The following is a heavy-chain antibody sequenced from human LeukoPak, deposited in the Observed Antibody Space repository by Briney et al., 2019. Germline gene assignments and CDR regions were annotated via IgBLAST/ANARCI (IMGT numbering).Heavy chain of an antibody. D-gene: IGHD2-2*01. CDR3: ARDPIPA. Sequence: PGGSLRLSCAASGFTFSNYLMHWVRQTPGKGLVWISRISTDGSFTNYADSVKGRFSISRDNAKNSLYLQMNSLRAEDTAVYYCARDPIPAWGQGTMVTVSS. CDR2: ISTDGSFT. J-gene: IGHJ3*01. V-gene: IGHV3-74*01. CDR1: GFTFSNYL.